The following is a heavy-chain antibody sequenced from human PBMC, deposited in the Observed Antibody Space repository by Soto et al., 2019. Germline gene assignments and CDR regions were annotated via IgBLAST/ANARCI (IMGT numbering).Heavy chain of an antibody. Sequence: EVQLVESGGGLVKPGGSLRLSCAASGFTFSSYSMNWVRQAPGKGLEWVSSISSSSSYIYYADSVKGRFTISRDNAKNSLYLQMNSLRAGDTAVYYCARDRGGIAARRLDPWGQGTLVTVSS. D-gene: IGHD6-6*01. V-gene: IGHV3-21*01. CDR3: ARDRGGIAARRLDP. J-gene: IGHJ5*02. CDR1: GFTFSSYS. CDR2: ISSSSSYI.